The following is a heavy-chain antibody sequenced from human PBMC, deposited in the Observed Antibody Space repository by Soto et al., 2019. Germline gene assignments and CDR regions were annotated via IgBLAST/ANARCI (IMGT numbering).Heavy chain of an antibody. V-gene: IGHV3-30*18. J-gene: IGHJ4*02. D-gene: IGHD2-15*01. CDR3: AKSVPDPACRGGGCHRTFDY. CDR2: ISADGRDL. Sequence: LRLSCTASGFTLGAYVMHWVRQAQGKGPEWVAAISADGRDLFYAASVEGRFTISRDNSKNTLFLQMNSLTSEDTSVYSCAKSVPDPACRGGGCHRTFDYWGQGTLVTVSS. CDR1: GFTLGAYV.